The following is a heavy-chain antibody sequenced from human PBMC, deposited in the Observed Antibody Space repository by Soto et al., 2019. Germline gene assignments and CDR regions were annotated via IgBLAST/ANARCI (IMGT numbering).Heavy chain of an antibody. J-gene: IGHJ4*02. D-gene: IGHD3-16*01. CDR3: AGRPFDRKSYVVFDY. CDR1: GFTFSSHW. V-gene: IGHV3-7*03. CDR2: IKKDGSAE. Sequence: EVQLVESGGGLVQPGGSLRLSCTASGFTFSSHWMTWVRQAPGKALEWVSNIKKDGSAEYYVDSVKGRFTISRDNAKNELFLEINSLRAEDRAVYYCAGRPFDRKSYVVFDYWGQGPLVTVAS.